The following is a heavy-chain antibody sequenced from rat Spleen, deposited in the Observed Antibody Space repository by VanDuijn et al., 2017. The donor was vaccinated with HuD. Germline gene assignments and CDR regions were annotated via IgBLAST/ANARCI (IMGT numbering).Heavy chain of an antibody. CDR3: TRSRSSYFDY. D-gene: IGHD1-2*01. CDR2: LWSDGDT. CDR1: GFSLISYH. J-gene: IGHJ2*01. V-gene: IGHV2-32*01. Sequence: QVQLKESGPGLVQPSQTLSLTCTVSGFSLISYHMHWVRQSPGKGLEWMGVLWSDGDTSYNSALKSRLSISRDTSKSQLFLKMNSLQTEDTAIYFCTRSRSSYFDYWGQGVMVTVSS.